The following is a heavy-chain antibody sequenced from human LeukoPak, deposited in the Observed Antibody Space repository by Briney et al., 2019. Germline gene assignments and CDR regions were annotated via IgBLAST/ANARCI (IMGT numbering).Heavy chain of an antibody. D-gene: IGHD3-10*01. CDR1: GGSISTYY. J-gene: IGHJ4*02. CDR3: ARASPLGSGSYPADY. Sequence: PSETLSLTCTVSGGSISTYYWGWIRQAPGKGLEWIGSIYYSGNTYHNSSLKSRVTISVDTSKNQFSLKLSSVTAADTAVYYCARASPLGSGSYPADYWGQGTLVTVSS. V-gene: IGHV4-39*07. CDR2: IYYSGNT.